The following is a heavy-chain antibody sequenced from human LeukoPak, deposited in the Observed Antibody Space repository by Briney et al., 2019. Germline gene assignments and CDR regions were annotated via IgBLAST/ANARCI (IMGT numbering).Heavy chain of an antibody. J-gene: IGHJ4*02. CDR1: GFTFSSYW. D-gene: IGHD1-26*01. V-gene: IGHV3-7*01. Sequence: GGSLRLSCAASGFTFSSYWMSWVRQAPGKGLEWVANIKQDGSEKYYVDSVKGRFTISRDNAKNSLYLQMNSLRAEDTAVYYCAREYSGSYEPYYFDYWGQGTLVTVSS. CDR2: IKQDGSEK. CDR3: AREYSGSYEPYYFDY.